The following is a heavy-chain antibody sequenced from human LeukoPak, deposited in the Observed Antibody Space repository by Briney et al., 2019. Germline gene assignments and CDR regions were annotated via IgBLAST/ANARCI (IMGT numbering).Heavy chain of an antibody. V-gene: IGHV3-48*04. D-gene: IGHD3-22*01. CDR2: ISSSSSTI. CDR3: ARDRPRRLAMIDLYGMDV. J-gene: IGHJ6*02. Sequence: QSGGSLRLSCAASGFTFSSYSMNWVRQAPGKGLEWVSYISSSSSTIYYADSVKGRFTISRDNAKNSLYLQMNSLRAEDTAVYYCARDRPRRLAMIDLYGMDVWGQGTTVTVSS. CDR1: GFTFSSYS.